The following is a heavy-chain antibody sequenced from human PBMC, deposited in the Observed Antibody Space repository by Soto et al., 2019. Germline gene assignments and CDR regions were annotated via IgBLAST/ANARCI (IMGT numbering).Heavy chain of an antibody. Sequence: SETLSLTCTVSGGSISSGDYYWSWIRQPPGKGLEWIGYIYHSGSTYYNPSLKSRVTISVDTSKNQFSLKLSSVTAADTAVYYCARSTIFGVVHYDYWGLGTLVTVSS. CDR3: ARSTIFGVVHYDY. J-gene: IGHJ4*02. D-gene: IGHD3-3*01. CDR2: IYHSGST. CDR1: GGSISSGDYY. V-gene: IGHV4-30-4*01.